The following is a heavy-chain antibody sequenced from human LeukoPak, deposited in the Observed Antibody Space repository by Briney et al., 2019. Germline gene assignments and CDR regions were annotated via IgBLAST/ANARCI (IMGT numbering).Heavy chain of an antibody. Sequence: GGSLRLSCAASGFTFSSYAMSWVRPAPGKGLEWVSAISGSGGSTYYADSVKGRFTMPRDKSKNTLFLQMTSLRHEDTAVYYCAAGYGSIDYWGQGTLVTVSS. CDR3: AAGYGSIDY. J-gene: IGHJ4*02. CDR2: ISGSGGST. V-gene: IGHV3-23*01. CDR1: GFTFSSYA. D-gene: IGHD6-13*01.